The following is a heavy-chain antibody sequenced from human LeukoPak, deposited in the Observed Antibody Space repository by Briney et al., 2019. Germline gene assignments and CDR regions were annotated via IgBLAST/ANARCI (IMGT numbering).Heavy chain of an antibody. CDR3: ASFLGYSYGWGY. J-gene: IGHJ4*02. Sequence: ASVNVSCKASGYTFTLYYMHCVRHAPAQGLEWMGWINPNSGGTNYAQKLQGRVTITRDTSISTAYVEMSRLRSDDTAVYYCASFLGYSYGWGYWGQGTLVTVSS. CDR2: INPNSGGT. V-gene: IGHV1-2*02. D-gene: IGHD5-18*01. CDR1: GYTFTLYY.